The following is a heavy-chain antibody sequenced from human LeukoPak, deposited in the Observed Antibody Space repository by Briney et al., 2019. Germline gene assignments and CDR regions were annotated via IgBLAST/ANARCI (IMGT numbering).Heavy chain of an antibody. Sequence: PGGSLRLSCAASGFTVSSNYMSWVRQAPGKGLEWVSVIYSGGSTYYADSVKGRFTISRDNSKNTLYLQMNSLRAEDTAVYYCARDRLPQLPAAIWGQGTLVTVSS. V-gene: IGHV3-53*01. CDR3: ARDRLPQLPAAI. CDR2: IYSGGST. D-gene: IGHD2-2*01. J-gene: IGHJ4*02. CDR1: GFTVSSNY.